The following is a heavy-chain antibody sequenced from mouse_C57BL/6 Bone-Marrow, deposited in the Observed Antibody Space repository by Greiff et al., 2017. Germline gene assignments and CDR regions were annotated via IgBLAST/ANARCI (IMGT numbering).Heavy chain of an antibody. CDR3: ARNGLLLWCLAGLAY. V-gene: IGHV5-17*01. CDR2: ISSGSSTI. D-gene: IGHD2-13*01. J-gene: IGHJ3*01. CDR1: GFTFSDYG. Sequence: EVKVVESGGGLVKPGGSLKLSCAASGFTFSDYGMHWVRQAPEKGLEWVAYISSGSSTIYYADTVKGRFTISRDNAENTLFLQMTSLRSEDTAMYYCARNGLLLWCLAGLAYWGQGTLVTVSA.